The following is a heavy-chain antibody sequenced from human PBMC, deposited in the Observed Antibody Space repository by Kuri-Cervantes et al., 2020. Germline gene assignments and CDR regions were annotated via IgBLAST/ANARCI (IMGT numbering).Heavy chain of an antibody. V-gene: IGHV1-18*01. Sequence: ASVKVSCKASGYTFTSYGISWVRQAPGQGLEWMGWISAYNGDTNYAQKLQGRVTMTTDTSTGTAYMELRSLRSDDTAVYYCARDRGFGDENDYWGQGTLVTVSS. D-gene: IGHD3-3*01. CDR1: GYTFTSYG. J-gene: IGHJ4*02. CDR3: ARDRGFGDENDY. CDR2: ISAYNGDT.